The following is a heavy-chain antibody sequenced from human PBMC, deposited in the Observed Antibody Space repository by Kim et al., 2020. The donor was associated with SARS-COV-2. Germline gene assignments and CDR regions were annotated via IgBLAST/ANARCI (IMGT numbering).Heavy chain of an antibody. CDR3: ARVWQYQLLEGWFDP. Sequence: ASVKVSCKASGYTFTGYYMHWVRQAPGQGLEWMGWINPNSGGTNYAQKFQGRVTMTRDTSISTAYMELSRLRSDDTAVYYCARVWQYQLLEGWFDPWGQGTLVTVSS. D-gene: IGHD2-2*01. CDR1: GYTFTGYY. J-gene: IGHJ5*02. CDR2: INPNSGGT. V-gene: IGHV1-2*02.